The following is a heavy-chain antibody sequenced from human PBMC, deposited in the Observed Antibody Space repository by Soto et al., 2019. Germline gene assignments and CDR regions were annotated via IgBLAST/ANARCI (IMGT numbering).Heavy chain of an antibody. V-gene: IGHV3-30*18. CDR2: ISDDGSNK. D-gene: IGHD5-18*01. Sequence: GGSLRLSCAASGFTFRNYGMHWVRQAPGKGLEWVAVISDDGSNKYNVGSVEGRFTISRDNSKNTLYLQMNSLRAEATAVYYCAQGGGYRYGTNDAFDIWDHGTLATVSS. J-gene: IGHJ3*02. CDR1: GFTFRNYG. CDR3: AQGGGYRYGTNDAFDI.